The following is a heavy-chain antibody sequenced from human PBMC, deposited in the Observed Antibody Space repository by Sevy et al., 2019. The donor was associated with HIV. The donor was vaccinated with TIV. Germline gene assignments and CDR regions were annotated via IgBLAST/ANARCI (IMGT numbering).Heavy chain of an antibody. D-gene: IGHD6-13*01. CDR2: INQGGSEK. V-gene: IGHV3-7*01. CDR3: ARALAAAASS. CDR1: GFTFSAYW. J-gene: IGHJ5*02. Sequence: GGSLRLSCAASGFTFSAYWMHWVRQAPGEGLEWVANINQGGSEKYYVDSVKGRFTISRDNAKNSLFLQMNSLRAEDTAVYYCARALAAAASSWGQGALVTVSS.